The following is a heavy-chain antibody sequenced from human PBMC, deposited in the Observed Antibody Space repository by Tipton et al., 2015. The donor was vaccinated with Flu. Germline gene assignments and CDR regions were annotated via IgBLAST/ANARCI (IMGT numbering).Heavy chain of an antibody. CDR2: IYYSGST. CDR3: ARDGADYDSLTGYAFDI. V-gene: IGHV4-39*07. J-gene: IGHJ3*02. CDR1: GGSISSSSYY. Sequence: TLSLTCTVSGGSISSSSYYWGWIRQPPRTGLEWIGSIYYSGSTYYNPSIKSRVTISVDRSKNQFSLKLRSVTAADTAVYYCARDGADYDSLTGYAFDIWGQGTMVTVSS. D-gene: IGHD3-9*01.